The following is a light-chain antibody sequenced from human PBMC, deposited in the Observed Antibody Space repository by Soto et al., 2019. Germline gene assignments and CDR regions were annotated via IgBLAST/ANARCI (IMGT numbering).Light chain of an antibody. V-gene: IGKV4-1*01. CDR2: WAS. CDR3: QQYCSTSYT. Sequence: DIVMTQSPDSLAVSLGERATINCKSSQSVLYSSNNKNYLAWYQQKPGQPPKLLIYWASTRESGVPDRFSGSGSGTDVTLTISSLQAEDVAVYYCQQYCSTSYTFGQGTKREIK. J-gene: IGKJ2*01. CDR1: QSVLYSSNNKNY.